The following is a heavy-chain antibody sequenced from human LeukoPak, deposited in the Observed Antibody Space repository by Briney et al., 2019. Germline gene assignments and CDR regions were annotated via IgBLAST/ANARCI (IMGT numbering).Heavy chain of an antibody. V-gene: IGHV1-46*01. CDR1: GYTFTGYF. CDR2: IKPGGDNT. CDR3: ARIRDGYNDAYDI. D-gene: IGHD5-24*01. Sequence: ASVKVSCKASGYTFTGYFVHWVRHAPGQRREWMGLIKPGGDNTNYAQNFQGRVTMTSDTSARTVYMELSSLRSEDTAIYYCARIRDGYNDAYDIWGQGTVVTVPS. J-gene: IGHJ3*02.